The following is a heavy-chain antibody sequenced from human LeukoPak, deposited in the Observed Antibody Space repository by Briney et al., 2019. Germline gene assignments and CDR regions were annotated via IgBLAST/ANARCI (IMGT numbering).Heavy chain of an antibody. J-gene: IGHJ5*02. CDR1: GDSIISSSYY. V-gene: IGHV4-39*07. CDR2: FFYRGST. CDR3: ARGPVRNWFDP. Sequence: SETLSLTCTVSGDSIISSSYYWGWIRQPPGKGPEWIGSFFYRGSTFYNPSLQSRAIISVDTSKNQFSLNLSSVTAADTAVYYCARGPVRNWFDPWGQGTLVTVSS.